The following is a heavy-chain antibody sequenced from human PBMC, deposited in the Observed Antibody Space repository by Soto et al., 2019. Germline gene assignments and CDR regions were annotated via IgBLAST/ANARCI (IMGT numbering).Heavy chain of an antibody. CDR3: ARGRVKYYYYMDV. V-gene: IGHV1-18*01. D-gene: IGHD2-21*01. Sequence: APVKLSCKASAYTFTSYVISCVRQAPGQELEWMGWISAYNGNTNYAQKLQGRVTMTTDTSTSTAYMELRSLRSDDTAVYYCARGRVKYYYYMDVWGKGTTVTVSS. CDR2: ISAYNGNT. CDR1: AYTFTSYV. J-gene: IGHJ6*03.